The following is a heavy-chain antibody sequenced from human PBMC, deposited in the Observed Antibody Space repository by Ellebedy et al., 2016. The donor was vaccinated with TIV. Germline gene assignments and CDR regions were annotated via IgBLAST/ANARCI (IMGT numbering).Heavy chain of an antibody. CDR3: VTHPLSQWIRFFES. V-gene: IGHV3/OR16-9*01. CDR2: ISSTSDYT. Sequence: GESLKISCAASGLTFSDYYMRWVRQAPGKGLEWVSSISSTSDYTSSADSMEGRFTISRDNADNSMFLQMNSLRAEDTAVYYCVTHPLSQWIRFFESWGRGTLVTVSS. J-gene: IGHJ4*02. CDR1: GLTFSDYY. D-gene: IGHD6-19*01.